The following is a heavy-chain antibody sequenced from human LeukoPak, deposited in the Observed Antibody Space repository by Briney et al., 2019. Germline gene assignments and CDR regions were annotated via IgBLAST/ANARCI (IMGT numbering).Heavy chain of an antibody. D-gene: IGHD1-26*01. V-gene: IGHV1-69*05. J-gene: IGHJ6*03. Sequence: GASVKVSCKASGGTFSSYAISWVRQAPGQGLEWMGGIIPIFGTANYAQKFQGRVTITTDESTSTAYMELSSLGSEDTAVYYCASTIRAPRYYYYYYMDVWGKGTTVTVSS. CDR1: GGTFSSYA. CDR2: IIPIFGTA. CDR3: ASTIRAPRYYYYYYMDV.